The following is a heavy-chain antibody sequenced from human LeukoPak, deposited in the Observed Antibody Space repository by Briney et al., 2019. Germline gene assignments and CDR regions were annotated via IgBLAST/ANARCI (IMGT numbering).Heavy chain of an antibody. V-gene: IGHV3-15*01. CDR2: IKSNTLDGTP. D-gene: IGHD5-12*01. CDR1: GFTFSNAG. CDR3: TSNYIGFEYNWFDP. Sequence: KPGGSLRLSCAASGFTFSNAGMSWVRQAPGKGLEWVGRIKSNTLDGTPDYAAPVKGRFTISRDESKNTLYLQLNSLKIEDTAVYYCTSNYIGFEYNWFDPWGQGTLVTVSS. J-gene: IGHJ5*02.